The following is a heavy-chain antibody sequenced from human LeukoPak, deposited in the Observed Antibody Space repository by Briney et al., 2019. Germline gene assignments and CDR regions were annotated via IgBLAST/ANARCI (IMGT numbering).Heavy chain of an antibody. Sequence: SETLSLTCAVSGGSISSSNWWSWVRQPPGKGLEWIGEMYPSGSTNYNPSLKSRVTISIDKSKNQFSLKLTSVTAADTAVYYCARDGGSSGNGAYYMDVWGKGTTVTVSS. V-gene: IGHV4-4*02. CDR1: GGSISSSNW. J-gene: IGHJ6*03. CDR3: ARDGGSSGNGAYYMDV. D-gene: IGHD2-15*01. CDR2: MYPSGST.